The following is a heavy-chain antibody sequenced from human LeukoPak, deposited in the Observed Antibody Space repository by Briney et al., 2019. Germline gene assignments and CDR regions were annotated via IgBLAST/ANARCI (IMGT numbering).Heavy chain of an antibody. CDR1: GGSISSYY. Sequence: SETQSLTCTVSGGSISSYYWSWIRQPAGKELEWIGRIYTSGSTNYNPSLKSRVTMSVDTSKNQFSLKLSSVTAADTAVYYCARLYDFWSGFDPWGQGTLVTVSS. D-gene: IGHD3-3*01. CDR2: IYTSGST. CDR3: ARLYDFWSGFDP. V-gene: IGHV4-4*07. J-gene: IGHJ5*02.